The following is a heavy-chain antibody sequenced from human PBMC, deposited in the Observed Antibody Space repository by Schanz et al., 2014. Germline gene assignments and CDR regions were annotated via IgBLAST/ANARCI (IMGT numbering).Heavy chain of an antibody. CDR2: ISYDGRSK. V-gene: IGHV3-30*04. CDR3: ARDLAGGGNDV. CDR1: GFSFSSYS. D-gene: IGHD2-15*01. J-gene: IGHJ4*02. Sequence: VQLVESGGGLVQPGESLRLSCAVSGFSFSSYSMSWVRQAPGKGLEWVAVISYDGRSKDYADSVKGRFTISRDNSKNTVFLQMNSLRGEDTAVYYCARDLAGGGNDVWGQGTLVTVSS.